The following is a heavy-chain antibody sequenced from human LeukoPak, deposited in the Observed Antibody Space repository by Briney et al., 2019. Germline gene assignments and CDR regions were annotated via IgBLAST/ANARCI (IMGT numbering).Heavy chain of an antibody. D-gene: IGHD3-10*01. J-gene: IGHJ4*02. Sequence: GGSLRLSCAASGFSFTTYWMSWVPQAPGKGLEWVANIKQDGTEKYYVDSVKGRFTISRDNAKNSLYLQMNSLRVEDTAVYYCAKLAKYFYGSETYYFFEHWGQGTPVTASS. CDR1: GFSFTTYW. V-gene: IGHV3-7*01. CDR3: AKLAKYFYGSETYYFFEH. CDR2: IKQDGTEK.